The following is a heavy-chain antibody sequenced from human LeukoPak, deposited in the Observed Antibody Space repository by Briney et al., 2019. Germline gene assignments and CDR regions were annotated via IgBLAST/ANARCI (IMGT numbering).Heavy chain of an antibody. CDR2: INTNSGNP. V-gene: IGHV7-4-1*02. CDR3: AKTFLTAYDTYFYYYGLDV. Sequence: ASVKVSCKASGFTLTNYAMNWVRQAPGQGLEWMGWINTNSGNPTYAQGFTGRFVFSVESSVSTTYLQISSLKAEDTAVYYCAKTFLTAYDTYFYYYGLDVWGQGTPVTVSS. CDR1: GFTLTNYA. J-gene: IGHJ6*02. D-gene: IGHD3-9*01.